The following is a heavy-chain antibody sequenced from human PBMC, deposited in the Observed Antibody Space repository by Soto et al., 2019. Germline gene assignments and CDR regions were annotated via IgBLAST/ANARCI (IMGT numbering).Heavy chain of an antibody. CDR1: GVSIIYTSYY. Sequence: NPSETPSLTPNFSGVSIIYTSYYWGWIRQPPGKGLEWIGPIYFNGNTFYNPSLKSRLTIPVDTFKNQISLRLTSVTAADTAVYYCARQGSYWGRGTLVTVSS. CDR3: ARQGSY. CDR2: IYFNGNT. V-gene: IGHV4-39*01. J-gene: IGHJ4*01.